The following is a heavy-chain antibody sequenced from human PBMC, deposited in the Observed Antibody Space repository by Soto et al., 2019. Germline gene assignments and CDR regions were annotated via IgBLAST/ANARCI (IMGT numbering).Heavy chain of an antibody. D-gene: IGHD1-1*01. J-gene: IGHJ4*02. V-gene: IGHV3-30*18. Sequence: GGSLRLSCAASGFTFSSYGMHWVRQAPGKGLEWVAVISYDGSNKYYADSVKGRFTISRDNSKNTLYPQMNSLRAEDTAVYYCAKGLEERGYWGQGTLVTVSS. CDR3: AKGLEERGY. CDR1: GFTFSSYG. CDR2: ISYDGSNK.